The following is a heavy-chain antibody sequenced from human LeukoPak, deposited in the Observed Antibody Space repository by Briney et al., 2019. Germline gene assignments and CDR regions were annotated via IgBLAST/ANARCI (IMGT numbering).Heavy chain of an antibody. CDR2: ISGDGTTT. V-gene: IGHV3-74*01. J-gene: IGHJ4*02. CDR1: GFTFSTYW. CDR3: ARVLYNWNDCLDY. D-gene: IGHD1-20*01. Sequence: GGSLRLSCAASGFTFSTYWMHWVRQVPGKGLVWVSRISGDGTTTSYADSVKGRFTISRDNAESTLYLQMNSLRAEDAAVYYCARVLYNWNDCLDYWGQGTLVTVSS.